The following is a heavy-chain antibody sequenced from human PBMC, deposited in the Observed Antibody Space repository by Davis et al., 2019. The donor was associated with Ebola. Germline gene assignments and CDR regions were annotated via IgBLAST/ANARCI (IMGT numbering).Heavy chain of an antibody. J-gene: IGHJ4*02. D-gene: IGHD1-26*01. V-gene: IGHV4-34*01. CDR3: ARGNYLRGGSYWFDY. CDR2: INHSGST. CDR1: GGSFSGYY. Sequence: MPSETLSLTCAVYGGSFSGYYWSWIRQPPGKGLEWIGEINHSGSTNYNPSLKSRVTISVDTSKNQFSLKLSSVTAADTAVYYCARGNYLRGGSYWFDYWGQGTLVTVSS.